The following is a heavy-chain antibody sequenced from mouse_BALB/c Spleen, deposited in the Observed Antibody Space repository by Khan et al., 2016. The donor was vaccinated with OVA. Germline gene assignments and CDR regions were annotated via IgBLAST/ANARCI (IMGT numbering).Heavy chain of an antibody. CDR1: GFSLTSDG. Sequence: VQLQESGPGLVAPSQSLSITCTVTGFSLTSDGANWVRQPPGKGQEGRGVKWGDGSTNYHSALITRLSISKDNSKRQEFLKLNSLQTDDTATYYCVRKNYDTLYAMDYWGQGTAVTVSS. CDR2: KWGDGST. CDR3: VRKNYDTLYAMDY. D-gene: IGHD2-4*01. J-gene: IGHJ4*01. V-gene: IGHV2-3*01.